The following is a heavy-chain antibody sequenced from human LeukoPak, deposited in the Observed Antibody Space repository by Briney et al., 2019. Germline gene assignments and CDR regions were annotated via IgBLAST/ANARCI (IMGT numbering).Heavy chain of an antibody. Sequence: PGGSLRLSCSGSGFTFSTFGMSWVRQAPGKGLEWVSAISGSGDHTYYVDSLRGRFTISRDNSKNTLYLQMTSLTVEDTAVYYCAKHTFSNGWPQVPSDSWGQGTLVTVST. CDR2: ISGSGDHT. CDR1: GFTFSTFG. CDR3: AKHTFSNGWPQVPSDS. V-gene: IGHV3-23*01. J-gene: IGHJ5*02. D-gene: IGHD6-19*01.